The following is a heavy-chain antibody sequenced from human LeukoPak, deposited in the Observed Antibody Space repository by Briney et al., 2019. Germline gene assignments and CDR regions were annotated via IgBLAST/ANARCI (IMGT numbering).Heavy chain of an antibody. J-gene: IGHJ4*02. V-gene: IGHV3-23*01. CDR2: ISDSGGIT. CDR3: AKEVGTIPTNLLDD. D-gene: IGHD1-26*01. CDR1: GFTVSSNY. Sequence: GGSLRLSCAASGFTVSSNYMSWVRQAPGEGLEWVSVISDSGGITYYADSVKGRFTISRDNSKNTLYLHMNSLRAEDTAVYYCAKEVGTIPTNLLDDWGQGTLVTVSS.